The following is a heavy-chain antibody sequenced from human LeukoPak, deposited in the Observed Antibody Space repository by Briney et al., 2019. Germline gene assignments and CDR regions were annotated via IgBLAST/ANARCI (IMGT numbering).Heavy chain of an antibody. CDR1: GGTFSSYA. D-gene: IGHD3-3*01. CDR2: IIPIFGTA. CDR3: ARGAYYDFWSGYSNWFDP. Sequence: SVKVSCKASGGTFSSYAISWVRQAPGQGLEWMGGIIPIFGTANYAQKFQGRVTITTDESTSTAYMELSSLRSEDTAVYYCARGAYYDFWSGYSNWFDPWGQGTLVTVSS. V-gene: IGHV1-69*05. J-gene: IGHJ5*02.